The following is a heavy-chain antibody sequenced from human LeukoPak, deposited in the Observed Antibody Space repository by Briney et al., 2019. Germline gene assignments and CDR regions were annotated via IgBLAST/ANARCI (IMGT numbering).Heavy chain of an antibody. CDR3: ARFYANEWELPH. Sequence: GGSLRLSCAASGFTFSSYAMHWVRQAPGKGLEWVAVISYDGSKKYYADSVKGRFTISRDNSKNTLYLQMNSLRVEDTAVYYCARFYANEWELPHWGQGTLVTVSS. V-gene: IGHV3-30*04. D-gene: IGHD1-26*01. J-gene: IGHJ4*02. CDR2: ISYDGSKK. CDR1: GFTFSSYA.